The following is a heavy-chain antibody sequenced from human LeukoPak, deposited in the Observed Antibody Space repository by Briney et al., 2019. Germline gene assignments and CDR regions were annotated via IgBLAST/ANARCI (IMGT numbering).Heavy chain of an antibody. V-gene: IGHV1-46*01. D-gene: IGHD3-16*02. CDR1: GYSFTSHY. J-gene: IGHJ5*02. CDR3: ARDNSVGDIAWWFDP. CDR2: INPSGSRT. Sequence: ASVNVSCTASGYSFTSHYMHWVRQAPGQGLEWMGLINPSGSRTLYAQKFQGRVTMTRDMSTTTDYMELSSLRSEDTAVYYCARDNSVGDIAWWFDPWGQGTLVTVSS.